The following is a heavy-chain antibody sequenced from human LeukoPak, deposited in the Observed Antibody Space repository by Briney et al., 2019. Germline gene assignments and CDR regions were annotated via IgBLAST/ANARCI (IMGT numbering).Heavy chain of an antibody. CDR2: ISGSGGST. V-gene: IGHV3-23*01. J-gene: IGHJ4*02. D-gene: IGHD2-2*01. CDR1: GFTFSSYA. CDR3: AKNVPAAPRGRFLWDY. Sequence: GGSLRLSCAASGFTFSSYAMSWVRQAPGKGLEWVSAISGSGGSTYYADSVKGRFTISRDNSKNTPYLQMNSLRAEDTAVYYCAKNVPAAPRGRFLWDYWGQGTLVTVSS.